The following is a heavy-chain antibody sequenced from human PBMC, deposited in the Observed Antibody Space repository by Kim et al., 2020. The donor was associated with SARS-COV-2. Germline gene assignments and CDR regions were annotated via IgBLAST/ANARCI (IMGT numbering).Heavy chain of an antibody. J-gene: IGHJ5*02. V-gene: IGHV1-18*01. CDR3: ARDRTTVTPIWFDP. Sequence: AQKLQGRVTMTTETSTSTAYMELRSLRSDDTAVYYCARDRTTVTPIWFDPWGQGTLVTVSS. D-gene: IGHD4-4*01.